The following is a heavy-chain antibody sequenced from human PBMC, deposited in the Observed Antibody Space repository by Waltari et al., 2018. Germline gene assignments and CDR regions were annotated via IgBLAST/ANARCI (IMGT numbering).Heavy chain of an antibody. CDR1: GGSISSYY. J-gene: IGHJ4*02. Sequence: QVQLQESGPGLVKPSETLSLTCTVSGGSISSYYWSWIRQPPGKGLEWIGYIYYSWSNNYNPPLKRRVTISGDTSKNQFSLKRSSVTAADTAVYYCARASLGLGYFDYWGQGTLVTVSS. CDR3: ARASLGLGYFDY. V-gene: IGHV4-59*01. CDR2: IYYSWSN. D-gene: IGHD7-27*01.